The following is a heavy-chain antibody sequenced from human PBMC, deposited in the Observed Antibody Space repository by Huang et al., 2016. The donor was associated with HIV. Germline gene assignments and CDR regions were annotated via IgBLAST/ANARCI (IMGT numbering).Heavy chain of an antibody. D-gene: IGHD3-22*01. CDR2: ISTNNGDT. CDR3: GGSSGYWSFDY. V-gene: IGHV1-18*04. J-gene: IGHJ4*02. CDR1: DYTFTSYG. Sequence: QVQLVQSGGEVKKPGASVKVSGKASDYTFTSYGISWVRQAPGQGLEWMGWISTNNGDTNYAQKFQGRVTMTTDTSTSTAYMELRSLRSDDTAVYYCGGSSGYWSFDYWGQGTLVTVSS.